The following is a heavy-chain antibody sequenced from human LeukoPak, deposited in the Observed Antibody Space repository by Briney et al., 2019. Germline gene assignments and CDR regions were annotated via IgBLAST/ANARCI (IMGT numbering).Heavy chain of an antibody. Sequence: PSETLSLTCTVSGGSVSSSSYYWGWIRQPPGKGLEWIGSVYYSGSTYYNPFLKSRVTISVDTSKNQFFLKMSSVTAADTTLFYCARHRGGSSPSVFDSWGQGTLVTVSS. J-gene: IGHJ4*01. D-gene: IGHD2-15*01. V-gene: IGHV4-39*01. CDR2: VYYSGST. CDR1: GGSVSSSSYY. CDR3: ARHRGGSSPSVFDS.